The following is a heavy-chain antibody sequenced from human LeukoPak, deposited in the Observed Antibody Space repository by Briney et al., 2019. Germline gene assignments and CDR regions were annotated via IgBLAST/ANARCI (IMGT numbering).Heavy chain of an antibody. CDR3: ARGYCSSTSCQRKVRYYYYYYGMDV. J-gene: IGHJ6*02. V-gene: IGHV1-69*13. CDR1: GGTFSSYA. D-gene: IGHD2-2*01. Sequence: ASVKVSCKASGGTFSSYAISWVRQAPGQGLEWMGGIIPIFGTANYAQKFQGRVTITADESTSAAYMELSSLRSEDTAVYYCARGYCSSTSCQRKVRYYYYYYGMDVWGQGTTVTVSS. CDR2: IIPIFGTA.